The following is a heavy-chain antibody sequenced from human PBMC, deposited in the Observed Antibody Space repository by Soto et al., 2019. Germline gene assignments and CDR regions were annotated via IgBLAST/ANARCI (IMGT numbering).Heavy chain of an antibody. CDR3: ARPLSWNHHYGMAV. V-gene: IGHV3-48*02. CDR2: ISSSSTI. D-gene: IGHD1-1*01. J-gene: IGHJ6*02. CDR1: GFTFSSYS. Sequence: GSLRLSCAASGFTFSSYSMNWVRQAPGKGLEWVSYISSSSTIYYADSVKGRFTISRDNAKNSLYLQMNSLRDEDTAVYYCARPLSWNHHYGMAVPGRGTSVT.